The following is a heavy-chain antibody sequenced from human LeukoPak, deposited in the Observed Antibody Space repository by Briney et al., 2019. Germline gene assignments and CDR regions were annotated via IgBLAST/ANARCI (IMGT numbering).Heavy chain of an antibody. D-gene: IGHD1-26*01. J-gene: IGHJ4*02. CDR1: GGSISSGSYY. Sequence: SQTLSLTCTVSGGSISSGSYYWSWIRQPAGKGLEWIGRMYTSGSTKYNPSLKSRVTISVDTSKNQFSLNLSSVTAADTAVCYCARERWELLSTYFDYWGQGTLVTVSS. CDR2: MYTSGST. CDR3: ARERWELLSTYFDY. V-gene: IGHV4-61*02.